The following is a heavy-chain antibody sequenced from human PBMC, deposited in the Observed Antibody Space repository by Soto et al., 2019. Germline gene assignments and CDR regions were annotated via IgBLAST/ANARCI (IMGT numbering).Heavy chain of an antibody. CDR3: ARDSPGRNYYYYYYMDV. J-gene: IGHJ6*03. CDR2: INHSGST. V-gene: IGHV4-34*01. CDR1: GGSFSGYY. Sequence: PSETLSLTCAVYGGSFSGYYWSWIRQPPGKGLEWIGEINHSGSTNYNPSLKSRVTISVDTSKNQFSLKLSSVTAADTAVYYCARDSPGRNYYYYYYMDVWGKGTTVTVSS.